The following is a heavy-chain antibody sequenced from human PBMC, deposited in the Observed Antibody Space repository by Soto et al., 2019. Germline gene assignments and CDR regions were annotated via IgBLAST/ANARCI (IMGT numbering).Heavy chain of an antibody. V-gene: IGHV1-2*04. Sequence: GASVKVSCKASGYSFTDYHIHSVRQAPGQGLEWLGRINPKSGGTSTAQKFQGWVTMTTDTSISTASMELTRLTSDDTAIYYCARGDSTDCSNGVCSFFYNHDMDVWGQGTTVTVSS. J-gene: IGHJ6*02. CDR1: GYSFTDYH. D-gene: IGHD2-8*01. CDR2: INPKSGGT. CDR3: ARGDSTDCSNGVCSFFYNHDMDV.